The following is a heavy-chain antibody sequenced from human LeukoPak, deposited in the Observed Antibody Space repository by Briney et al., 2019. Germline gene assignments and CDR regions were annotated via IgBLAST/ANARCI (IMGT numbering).Heavy chain of an antibody. CDR2: VSYDGSNR. D-gene: IGHD2-2*01. CDR3: AKVLPDVPAPISGAFDI. V-gene: IGHV3-30*04. Sequence: GGSLRLSCAASGFSFISYSLHWVRQAPGRGLEWVAVVSYDGSNRDYAYSVKGRFTISRDNPKNTLYLQMNSLRAEDTAMYYCAKVLPDVPAPISGAFDIWGQGTMVTVSS. CDR1: GFSFISYS. J-gene: IGHJ3*02.